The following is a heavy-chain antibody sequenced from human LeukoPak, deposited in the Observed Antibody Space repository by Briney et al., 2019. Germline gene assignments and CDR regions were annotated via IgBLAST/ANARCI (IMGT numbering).Heavy chain of an antibody. D-gene: IGHD5-12*01. Sequence: PGGSLRLSCAASGFTFSSYTMSWVRQAPGKGLEWVSGISGSGGTTRHADSVKGRFTISRDNSKNTLYLQMNSLRAEDTAVYYCARDRGGYYYGEGSNWFDPWGQGTLVTVSS. CDR2: ISGSGGTT. J-gene: IGHJ5*02. CDR3: ARDRGGYYYGEGSNWFDP. V-gene: IGHV3-23*01. CDR1: GFTFSSYT.